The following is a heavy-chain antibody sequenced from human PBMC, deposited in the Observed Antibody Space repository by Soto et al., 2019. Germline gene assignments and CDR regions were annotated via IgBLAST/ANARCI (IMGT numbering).Heavy chain of an antibody. V-gene: IGHV4-34*01. CDR3: ARWWGMDV. CDR2: INHSGST. CDR1: GGSFSGYY. Sequence: SETLSLTCAVYGGSFSGYYWSWIRQPPGKGLEWIGEINHSGSTNYNPSLKSRVTISVDTSKNQFSLKLSSVTAADTAVYYCARWWGMDVWGQGTTVTVSS. D-gene: IGHD2-15*01. J-gene: IGHJ6*02.